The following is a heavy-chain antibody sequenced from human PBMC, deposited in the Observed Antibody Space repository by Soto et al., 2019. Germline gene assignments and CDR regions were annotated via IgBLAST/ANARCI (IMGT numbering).Heavy chain of an antibody. J-gene: IGHJ2*01. Sequence: QVQLVESGGGLVKTGGSLRLSCAASGFTFSDYYMSWIRQAPGKGLEWVSYISSSGSTIYYADSVKGRFTISRDNAKCSLYLQMNSWIVEVRAVYYCSRDCPRFADMALHGYFDLWGRCTLVTVSS. CDR1: GFTFSDYY. V-gene: IGHV3-11*01. D-gene: IGHD2-15*01. CDR3: SRDCPRFADMALHGYFDL. CDR2: ISSSGSTI.